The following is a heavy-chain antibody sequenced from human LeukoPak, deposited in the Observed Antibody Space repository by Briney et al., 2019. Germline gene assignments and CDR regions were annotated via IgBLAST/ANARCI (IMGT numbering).Heavy chain of an antibody. J-gene: IGHJ4*02. Sequence: TLSLTCTVSGASISNVDFYWTWIRQAPGKGLEWIGYIYNSGSTHFNPSLKSRVTMSDDTSKNQFSLKLSSVTAADTAVYFCARAGGIYLHFDSWGQGSLVTVSS. CDR1: GASISNVDFY. D-gene: IGHD1-26*01. V-gene: IGHV4-30-4*08. CDR2: IYNSGST. CDR3: ARAGGIYLHFDS.